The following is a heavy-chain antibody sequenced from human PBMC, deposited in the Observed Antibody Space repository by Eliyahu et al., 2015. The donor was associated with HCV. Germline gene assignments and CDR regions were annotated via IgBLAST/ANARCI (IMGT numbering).Heavy chain of an antibody. V-gene: IGHV1-8*01. CDR3: ARGPPIAAAGTAYYYYGMDV. D-gene: IGHD6-13*01. J-gene: IGHJ6*02. CDR2: MNPNSGNT. Sequence: TFTSYDINWVRQATGQGLEWMGWMNPNSGNTGYAQKFQGRVTMTRNTSISTAYMELSSLRSEDTAVYYCARGPPIAAAGTAYYYYGMDVWGQGTTVTVSS. CDR1: TFTSYD.